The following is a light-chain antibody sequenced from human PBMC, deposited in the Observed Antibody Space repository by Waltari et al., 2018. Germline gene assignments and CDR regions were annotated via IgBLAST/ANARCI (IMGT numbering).Light chain of an antibody. V-gene: IGLV2-23*02. J-gene: IGLJ3*02. CDR1: ISDIGMYNL. Sequence: QPALTQTAAVSGSPGQSITISCSGTISDIGMYNLVSWYQQHPGKAPTLIIYDVNKRPSGVSNRFSGSKSGNTAFLTISGLQTADEADYYCCSYAGSAISVFGGGTKLTVL. CDR2: DVN. CDR3: CSYAGSAISV.